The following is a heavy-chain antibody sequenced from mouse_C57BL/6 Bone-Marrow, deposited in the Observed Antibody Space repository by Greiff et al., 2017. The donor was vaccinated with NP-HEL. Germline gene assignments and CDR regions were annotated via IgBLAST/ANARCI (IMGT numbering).Heavy chain of an antibody. D-gene: IGHD1-1*01. CDR3: ATPKSPFTTVVATNFDY. J-gene: IGHJ2*01. CDR1: GYTFTSYD. Sequence: QVQLQQSGPELVKPGASVKLSCKASGYTFTSYDINWVKQRPGQGLEWIGWIYPRDGSTKYNEKFKGKATLTVDTSSSTAYMELHSLTSEDSAVYFWATPKSPFTTVVATNFDYWGQGTTLTVSS. V-gene: IGHV1-85*01. CDR2: IYPRDGST.